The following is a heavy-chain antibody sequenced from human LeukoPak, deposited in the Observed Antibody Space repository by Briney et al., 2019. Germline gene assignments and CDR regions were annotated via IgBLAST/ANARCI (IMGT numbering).Heavy chain of an antibody. CDR3: ARVATTRITIFGVVNDAFDI. CDR2: IIPILGIA. Sequence: SVKVSCKASGGTFSSYTISWVRQAPGQGLEWMGRIIPILGIANYAQEFQGRVTITADKSTSTAYMELSSLRSEDTAVYYCARVATTRITIFGVVNDAFDIWGQGTMVTVSS. D-gene: IGHD3-3*01. CDR1: GGTFSSYT. J-gene: IGHJ3*02. V-gene: IGHV1-69*02.